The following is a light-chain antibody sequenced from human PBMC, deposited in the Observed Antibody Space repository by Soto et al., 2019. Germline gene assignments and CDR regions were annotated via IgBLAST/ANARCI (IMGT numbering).Light chain of an antibody. CDR3: QSYDSSLSGPVV. CDR1: SSNIGAGYD. Sequence: QSVLTQPPSVSGAPGQRVTISCTGSSSNIGAGYDVHWYQQLPGTAPKLLIYGNSNRPSGVPDRFSGSKSGTSASLAITGLXAXXXXXYYCQSYDSSLSGPVVFGGGTKLTVL. V-gene: IGLV1-40*01. CDR2: GNS. J-gene: IGLJ2*01.